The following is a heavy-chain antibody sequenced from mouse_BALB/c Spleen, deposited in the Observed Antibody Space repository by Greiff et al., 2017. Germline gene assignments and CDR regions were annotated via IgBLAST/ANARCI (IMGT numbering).Heavy chain of an antibody. CDR3: ARLGDYDFYAMDY. J-gene: IGHJ4*01. CDR1: GFSITSDYV. CDR2: ISYSGST. D-gene: IGHD2-4*01. Sequence: EVKLQESGPGLVKPSQSLSLSCTATGFSITSDYVWYWIRQSPGNKLEWLGYISYSGSTSYNPSLKSRISITRDTSKNQFFLQLNSVTTEDTATYYCARLGDYDFYAMDYWGQGTSVTVSS. V-gene: IGHV3-2*02.